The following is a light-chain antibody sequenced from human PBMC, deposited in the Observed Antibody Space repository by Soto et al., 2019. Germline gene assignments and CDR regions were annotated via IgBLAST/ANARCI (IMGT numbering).Light chain of an antibody. J-gene: IGLJ2*01. V-gene: IGLV3-1*01. CDR2: KDS. CDR1: KLGYKY. Sequence: SYELTQPPSVSVSPGQTASITCSGDKLGYKYACWYQQKPGQSPVLVIYKDSKRPSGIPERFSGSNSGNTATLTISGTQAMDEADYYRQAWDSSTVVFGGGTKVTVL. CDR3: QAWDSSTVV.